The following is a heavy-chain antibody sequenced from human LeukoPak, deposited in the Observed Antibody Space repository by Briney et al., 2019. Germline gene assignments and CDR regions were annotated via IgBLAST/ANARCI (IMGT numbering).Heavy chain of an antibody. CDR3: ARDAFGYQLLTT. D-gene: IGHD2-2*01. Sequence: AASGFTFSSXXXXWVRXAPGKGXXWVSSISSSSSYIYYADSVKGRFTISRDNAKNSLYLQMNSLRAEDTAVYYCARDAFGYQLLTTWGQGTLVTVSS. J-gene: IGHJ5*02. CDR2: ISSSSSYI. V-gene: IGHV3-21*01. CDR1: GFTFSSXX.